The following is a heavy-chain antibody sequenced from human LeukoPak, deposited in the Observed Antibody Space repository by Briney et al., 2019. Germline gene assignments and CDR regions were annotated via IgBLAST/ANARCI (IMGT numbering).Heavy chain of an antibody. CDR2: IYYSGST. J-gene: IGHJ4*02. Sequence: SETLSLTCTVSGGSITGISYYWNWLRQPPGKGLEWIGYIYYSGSTNYNPSLKSRVTISVDTSKNQFSLKLSSVTAADTAVYYCARMDTAMVTTSYFDYWGQGTLVTVSS. V-gene: IGHV4-61*01. CDR1: GGSITGISYY. D-gene: IGHD5-18*01. CDR3: ARMDTAMVTTSYFDY.